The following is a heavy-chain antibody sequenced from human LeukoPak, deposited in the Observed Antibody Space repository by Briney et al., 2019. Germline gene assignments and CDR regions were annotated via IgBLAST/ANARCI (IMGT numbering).Heavy chain of an antibody. D-gene: IGHD3-10*01. Sequence: GGSLRLSCAASGFTFSDYYMSWIRQAPGKGLEWVSYISSSGSTTYYADSVKGRFTISRDNSKNTLYLQMNSLRAEDTAVYYCAKVGGFFSGPEEFDYWGQGTLVTVSS. CDR2: ISSSGSTT. J-gene: IGHJ4*02. CDR1: GFTFSDYY. V-gene: IGHV3-11*01. CDR3: AKVGGFFSGPEEFDY.